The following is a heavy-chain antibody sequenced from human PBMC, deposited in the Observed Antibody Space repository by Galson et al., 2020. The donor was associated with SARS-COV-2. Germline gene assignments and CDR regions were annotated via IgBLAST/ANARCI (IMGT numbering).Heavy chain of an antibody. CDR1: GGSISSGAYY. Sequence: SQTFSLTCTVSGGSISSGAYYWSWIRQYPGKGLEWIGYIYYNGNTYYNPSLRGRVTVSVDTSMNQFSLKLLSVTASDTAVYYCAKEASGYSSGWYYWFDPWGQGTLVTVSS. CDR3: AKEASGYSSGWYYWFDP. CDR2: IYYNGNT. V-gene: IGHV4-31*03. D-gene: IGHD6-19*01. J-gene: IGHJ5*02.